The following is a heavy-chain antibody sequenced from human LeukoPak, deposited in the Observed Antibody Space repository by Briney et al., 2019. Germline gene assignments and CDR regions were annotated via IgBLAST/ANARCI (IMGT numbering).Heavy chain of an antibody. CDR2: ISSSSSYI. V-gene: IGHV3-21*01. CDR1: GFTFSSYS. D-gene: IGHD5-12*01. CDR3: AKGTGGYDLDY. J-gene: IGHJ4*02. Sequence: PGGSLRLSCAASGFTFSSYSMNWVRQAPGKGLEWVSFISSSSSYIYYGDSVKGRFTISRDNAKNSLSLQMNSLRAEDTAVYYCAKGTGGYDLDYWGQGTLVTVSS.